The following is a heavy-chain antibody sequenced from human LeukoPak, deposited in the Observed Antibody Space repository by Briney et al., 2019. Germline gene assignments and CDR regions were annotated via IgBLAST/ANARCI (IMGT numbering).Heavy chain of an antibody. CDR2: IKQDGSEK. V-gene: IGHV3-7*01. CDR1: GFTFSRYW. D-gene: IGHD6-19*01. CDR3: ARDREGYSSGWYRVNWFDP. Sequence: GGSLRLSCAASGFTFSRYWVSWVRQAPGKGVEWVANIKQDGSEKYYVDSVKGRFTISRENEKNSLYVQMNSLRGEDTAVYYCARDREGYSSGWYRVNWFDPWGQGTLVTVSP. J-gene: IGHJ5*02.